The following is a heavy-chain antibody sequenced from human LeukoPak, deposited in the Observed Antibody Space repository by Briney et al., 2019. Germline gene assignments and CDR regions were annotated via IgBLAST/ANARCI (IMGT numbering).Heavy chain of an antibody. V-gene: IGHV2-5*02. Sequence: SGPTLVNPTQTLTLTCTFSGFSLSTSGVGVGWIRQPPGKALEWLALIYWDDDKRYSPSLKSRLTITKDTSKNQVVLTMTNMDPVDTATYYCALAGSYYSGGYMDVWGKETTVTVSS. J-gene: IGHJ6*03. CDR3: ALAGSYYSGGYMDV. CDR2: IYWDDDK. CDR1: GFSLSTSGVG. D-gene: IGHD1-26*01.